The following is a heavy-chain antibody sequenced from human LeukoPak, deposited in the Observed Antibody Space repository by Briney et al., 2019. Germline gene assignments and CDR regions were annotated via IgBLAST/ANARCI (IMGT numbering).Heavy chain of an antibody. CDR1: GYTLTELS. Sequence: ASVKVSCKVSGYTLTELSMHWVRQAPGKGLEWMGGFDPEDGETIYAQKFQGRVTMTEDTSTDTAYMELSSLRSEDTAVYYCATGDLRWYAFDIWGQGTMLTVSS. D-gene: IGHD4-23*01. J-gene: IGHJ3*02. CDR2: FDPEDGET. CDR3: ATGDLRWYAFDI. V-gene: IGHV1-24*01.